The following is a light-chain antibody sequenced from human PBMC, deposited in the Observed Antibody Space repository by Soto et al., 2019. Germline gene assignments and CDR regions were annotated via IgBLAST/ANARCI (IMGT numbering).Light chain of an antibody. CDR1: SSDVGTYNY. V-gene: IGLV2-14*03. Sequence: QSVLTQPASVSGSPGQSITISCTGTSSDVGTYNYVSWYQQHPGKAPKLIIHDVSNRPSGVSNRFSGSKSGNVASLTISGLQADDEADYYCSSSTSRTVDVFGTGTKLTVL. J-gene: IGLJ1*01. CDR2: DVS. CDR3: SSSTSRTVDV.